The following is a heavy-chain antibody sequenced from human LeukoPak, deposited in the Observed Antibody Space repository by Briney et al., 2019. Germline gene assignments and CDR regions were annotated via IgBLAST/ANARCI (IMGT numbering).Heavy chain of an antibody. CDR3: ARDSLRVAAAGPYYYYYYYMDV. J-gene: IGHJ6*03. Sequence: ASVKVSCKASGYTFTSYGISWVRQAPGQGLEWMRWIDPNTGGTNYAQKFQGRVTMTRDTSISTAYMELSRLRSDDTAVYYCARDSLRVAAAGPYYYYYYYMDVWGKGTTVTVSS. V-gene: IGHV1-2*02. CDR1: GYTFTSYG. CDR2: IDPNTGGT. D-gene: IGHD6-13*01.